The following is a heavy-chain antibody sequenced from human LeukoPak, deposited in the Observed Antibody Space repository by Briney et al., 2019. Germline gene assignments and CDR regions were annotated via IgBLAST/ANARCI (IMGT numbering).Heavy chain of an antibody. CDR2: ISGSAATI. CDR3: AKAVDLATISVDI. D-gene: IGHD5-24*01. CDR1: GFTFSNYG. J-gene: IGHJ3*02. Sequence: GGTLRLSCAASGFTFSNYGMTWVRQAPGKGLEWVSSISGSAATISYADSVKGRFTISRDNSKNTLYLVMNSLRVDDTAVYYCAKAVDLATISVDIWGQGTMVTVSS. V-gene: IGHV3-23*01.